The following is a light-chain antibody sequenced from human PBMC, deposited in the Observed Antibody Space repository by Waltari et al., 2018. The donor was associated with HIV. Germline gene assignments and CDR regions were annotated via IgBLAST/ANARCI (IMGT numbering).Light chain of an antibody. J-gene: IGKJ2*01. CDR1: QSISVW. CDR2: KAS. CDR3: QQYNSPGYT. Sequence: DIQMTQSPSTLSASVGDGVTITCRASQSISVWSAWYQQKPGKAPKLLIYKASSLESGVPSRFSGSGSGTEFTLTISSLQPDDSATYYCQQYNSPGYTFGQGTKLEIK. V-gene: IGKV1-5*03.